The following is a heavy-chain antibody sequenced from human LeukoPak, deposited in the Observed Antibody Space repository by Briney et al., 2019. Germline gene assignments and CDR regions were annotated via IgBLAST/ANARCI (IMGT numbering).Heavy chain of an antibody. V-gene: IGHV1-18*01. J-gene: IGHJ6*03. CDR2: ISAYNGNT. Sequence: ASVKVSCKASGYTFTSYGISWVRQAPGQGLEWMGWISAYNGNTNYAQKLQGRVTMTTDTSTSTAYMELRSLRSDDTAVYYCAREGIAAAGRVPYYYCYMDVWGKGTTVTVSS. D-gene: IGHD6-13*01. CDR1: GYTFTSYG. CDR3: AREGIAAAGRVPYYYCYMDV.